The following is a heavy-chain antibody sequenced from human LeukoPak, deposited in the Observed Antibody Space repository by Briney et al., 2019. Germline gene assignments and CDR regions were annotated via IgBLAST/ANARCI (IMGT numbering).Heavy chain of an antibody. D-gene: IGHD5-18*01. CDR3: ARVSLGMVSPSFDY. CDR1: GYTFTGYY. J-gene: IGHJ4*02. V-gene: IGHV1-2*06. Sequence: ASVKVSCKASGYTFTGYYMHWVRQAPGHGLEWMGRINPNSGGTNYAQKFQGRVTMTRDTSISTDYMELSRLRSDATAVYYCARVSLGMVSPSFDYWGQGTLVTVSS. CDR2: INPNSGGT.